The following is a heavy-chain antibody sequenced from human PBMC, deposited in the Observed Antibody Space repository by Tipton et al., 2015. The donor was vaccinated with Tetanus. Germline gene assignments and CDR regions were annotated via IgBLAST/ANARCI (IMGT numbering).Heavy chain of an antibody. CDR1: GFTFSSYG. Sequence: SLRLSCAASGFTFSSYGMHWVRQAPGKGLEWVAVISYDGSNRYYADSVKGRFTISRDNSKNTLYLQMNSLRAEDTAVYYCAKDSPMVRGVIPYFDYWGQGTLVTVSS. D-gene: IGHD3-10*01. CDR3: AKDSPMVRGVIPYFDY. J-gene: IGHJ4*02. CDR2: ISYDGSNR. V-gene: IGHV3-30*18.